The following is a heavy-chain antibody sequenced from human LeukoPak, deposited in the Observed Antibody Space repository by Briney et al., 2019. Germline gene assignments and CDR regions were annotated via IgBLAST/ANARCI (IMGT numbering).Heavy chain of an antibody. Sequence: GGSLRLSCVASGLTFTHYAMSWVRQAPGRGLEWISAVVGSGDAKFLADSVKGRFTVSRDNSKNTLFLYMNSLRAEGSAVYYCARIAYCGSDCLNAFDMWGQGTKVTVSS. CDR1: GLTFTHYA. V-gene: IGHV3-23*01. J-gene: IGHJ3*02. CDR2: VVGSGDAK. D-gene: IGHD2-21*02. CDR3: ARIAYCGSDCLNAFDM.